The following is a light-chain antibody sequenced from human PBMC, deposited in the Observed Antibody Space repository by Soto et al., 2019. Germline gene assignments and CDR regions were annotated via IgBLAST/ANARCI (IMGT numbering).Light chain of an antibody. CDR3: QQYNNWPPDRT. Sequence: EIVMTQSPATLSVSPGERATLSCRASRTVGSNLAWSQQKLGQAPRLLIYGASTRATGIPARFSGSGSGTEFTLTISSLRSEDFAIYFCQQYNNWPPDRTFGQGTKVEIK. CDR2: GAS. J-gene: IGKJ1*01. V-gene: IGKV3-15*01. CDR1: RTVGSN.